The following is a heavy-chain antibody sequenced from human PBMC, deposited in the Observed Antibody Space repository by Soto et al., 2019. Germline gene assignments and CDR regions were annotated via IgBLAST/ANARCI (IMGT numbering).Heavy chain of an antibody. CDR1: GGSFSGYY. CDR3: ARLPGRYYYYGMDV. V-gene: IGHV4-34*01. CDR2: INHSGST. Sequence: SETLSLTCAVYGGSFSGYYWSWIRQPPGKGLEWIGEINHSGSTNYNPSLKSRVTISVDTSKNQFSLKLSSVTAADTAVYYCARLPGRYYYYGMDVWGQGTTVT. J-gene: IGHJ6*02.